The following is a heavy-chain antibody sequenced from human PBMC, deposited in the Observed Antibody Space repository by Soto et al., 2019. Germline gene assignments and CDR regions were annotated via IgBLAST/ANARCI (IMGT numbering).Heavy chain of an antibody. Sequence: TRRRSCAVSADSIRGGVYSSRWIRQPPGQGLEWIGYIYPSGSTYYNPSLKSRVTISVDRSNNQFSLKLSSVTAADTAVYYCARGNGGLQFDDWGQGTLDTISS. V-gene: IGHV4-30-2*01. CDR2: IYPSGST. CDR3: ARGNGGLQFDD. J-gene: IGHJ4*02. D-gene: IGHD3-16*01. CDR1: ADSIRGGVYS.